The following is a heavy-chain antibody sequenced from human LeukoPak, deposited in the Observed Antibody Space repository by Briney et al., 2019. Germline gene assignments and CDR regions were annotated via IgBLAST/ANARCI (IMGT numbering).Heavy chain of an antibody. D-gene: IGHD6-19*01. V-gene: IGHV3-21*01. CDR1: GFTFSSYT. Sequence: GGSLRLSCAASGFTFSSYTMNWVRQAPGKGLEWVSSISSSSTYIYYADSVKGRFTISRDNAKNSLYLQMNSLRAEDTAVYYYARGGIAVGGMDVWGQGTTVTVSS. CDR2: ISSSSTYI. CDR3: ARGGIAVGGMDV. J-gene: IGHJ6*02.